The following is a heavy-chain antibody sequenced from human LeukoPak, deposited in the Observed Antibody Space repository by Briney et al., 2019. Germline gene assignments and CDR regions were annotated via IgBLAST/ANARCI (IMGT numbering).Heavy chain of an antibody. D-gene: IGHD3-10*01. Sequence: SETLSLTCTVSGGSISSSSYYWGWIRQPPGKGLEWIGSIYYSGSTYYNPSLKSRVTISVDTSRNKFSLKLSSVTAADTAVYYCARAIPNMLQGAQPYHFNYWGQGTLVAVSS. V-gene: IGHV4-39*07. CDR1: GGSISSSSYY. CDR2: IYYSGST. J-gene: IGHJ4*02. CDR3: ARAIPNMLQGAQPYHFNY.